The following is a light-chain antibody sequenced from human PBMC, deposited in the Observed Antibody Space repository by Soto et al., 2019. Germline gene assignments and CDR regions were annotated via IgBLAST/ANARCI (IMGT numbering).Light chain of an antibody. CDR3: QHYSTDPFT. J-gene: IGKJ3*01. Sequence: DIQMTHSPSTLSASVGDIVTLTCRASRSITNWLAWFQQKPGKAPKLLIYDASNLESGVPSRFSGSGSGTEFTLSISSLQPDDFGTYYCQHYSTDPFTFGPGTIVDLK. CDR2: DAS. V-gene: IGKV1-5*01. CDR1: RSITNW.